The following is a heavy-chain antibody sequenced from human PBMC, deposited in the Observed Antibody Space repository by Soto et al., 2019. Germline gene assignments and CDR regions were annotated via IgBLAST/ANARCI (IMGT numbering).Heavy chain of an antibody. J-gene: IGHJ4*02. V-gene: IGHV4-59*08. CDR1: GGCISSYY. CDR2: IYYSGST. Sequence: QVQLQESGPGLVKPSENLSLTCTVSGGCISSYYWSWIRQPPGKGLEWIGYIYYSGSTNYNPSLKSRVTISVDTSKNQFSLKLSSVTAADTAVYYCASYYYDSSGYYEPDYFDYWGQGTLVTVSS. CDR3: ASYYYDSSGYYEPDYFDY. D-gene: IGHD3-22*01.